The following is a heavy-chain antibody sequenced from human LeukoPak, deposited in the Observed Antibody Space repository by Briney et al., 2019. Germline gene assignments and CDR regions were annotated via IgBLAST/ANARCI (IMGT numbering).Heavy chain of an antibody. CDR3: ARGGRLQRWFDP. CDR2: INHSGST. J-gene: IGHJ5*02. V-gene: IGHV4-34*01. Sequence: SETLSLTCAVYGGSFSGYYWSWIRQLPGKGLEWIGEINHSGSTNYNPSLKSRVTISVDTSKNQFSLKLSSVTAADTAVYYCARGGRLQRWFDPWGQGTLVTVSS. D-gene: IGHD2-21*01. CDR1: GGSFSGYY.